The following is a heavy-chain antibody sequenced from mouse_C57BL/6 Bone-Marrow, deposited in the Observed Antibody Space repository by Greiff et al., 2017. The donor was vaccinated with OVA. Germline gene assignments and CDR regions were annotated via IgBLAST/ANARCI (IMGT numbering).Heavy chain of an antibody. D-gene: IGHD1-1*01. CDR2: IDPSDSYT. CDR1: GYTFTSYW. J-gene: IGHJ4*01. Sequence: QVQLQQSGAELVKPGASVKLSCKASGYTFTSYWMQWVKQRPGQGLEWIGEIDPSDSYTNYNQKFKGKATLTVDTSSSTAYMQLSSLTSEDSAVYYCARGTVVPVMDYWGQGTSVTVFS. CDR3: ARGTVVPVMDY. V-gene: IGHV1-50*01.